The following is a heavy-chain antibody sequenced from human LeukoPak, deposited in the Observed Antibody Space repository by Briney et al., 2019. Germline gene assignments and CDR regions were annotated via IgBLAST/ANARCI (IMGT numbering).Heavy chain of an antibody. Sequence: GASVKVSCKASGYTFTGHYMHWVRQAAGQGLEGMGWINPNSGGTNYAQKFQGRVTMTRDTSISTAYMELSRLRSDDTAVYYCASGSSGYPHFDYWGQGTLVTVSS. J-gene: IGHJ4*02. V-gene: IGHV1-2*02. CDR3: ASGSSGYPHFDY. CDR2: INPNSGGT. CDR1: GYTFTGHY. D-gene: IGHD3-22*01.